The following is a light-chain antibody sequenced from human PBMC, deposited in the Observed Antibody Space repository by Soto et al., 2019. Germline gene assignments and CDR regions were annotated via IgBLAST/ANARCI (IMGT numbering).Light chain of an antibody. CDR3: IQSSPFPRT. Sequence: VRTQTPLSSPVTLGQPASISCRSSQSLVYSDGNTYVSWLQQRPGQPPRLLIYQVSNRFSGVPDRFRVSAAETDFNLNISRVEAEDVGLYSCIQSSPFPRTVGRGPQVDIK. J-gene: IGKJ1*01. CDR1: QSLVYSDGNTY. CDR2: QVS. V-gene: IGKV2-24*01.